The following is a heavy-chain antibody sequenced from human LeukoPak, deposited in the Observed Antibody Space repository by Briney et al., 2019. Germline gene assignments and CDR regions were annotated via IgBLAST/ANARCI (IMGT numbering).Heavy chain of an antibody. D-gene: IGHD6-6*01. Sequence: GRSLRLSCAASGFTFSSYAMHWVRQAPGKGLEWVAVISYDGSNKYYADSVKGRFTISRDNSKNTLYLQMNSLRAEDTAVYYCATSIAARPDYYYYYYMDVWGKGTTVTVSS. V-gene: IGHV3-30*14. CDR3: ATSIAARPDYYYYYYMDV. CDR2: ISYDGSNK. J-gene: IGHJ6*03. CDR1: GFTFSSYA.